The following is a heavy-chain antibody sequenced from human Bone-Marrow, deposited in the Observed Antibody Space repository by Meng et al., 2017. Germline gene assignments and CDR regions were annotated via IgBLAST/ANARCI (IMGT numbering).Heavy chain of an antibody. J-gene: IGHJ5*02. CDR3: AREVSPYYYGSGSENWFDP. CDR1: GGSVSSGSYY. D-gene: IGHD3-10*01. Sequence: LEGWGPGLVGPSGPLSPPCTVSGGSVSSGSYYWSWIRQPPGKGLEWIGYIYYSGSTNYNPSLKSRVTISVDTSKNQFSLKLSSVTAADTAVYYCAREVSPYYYGSGSENWFDPWGQGTLVTVSS. CDR2: IYYSGST. V-gene: IGHV4-61*01.